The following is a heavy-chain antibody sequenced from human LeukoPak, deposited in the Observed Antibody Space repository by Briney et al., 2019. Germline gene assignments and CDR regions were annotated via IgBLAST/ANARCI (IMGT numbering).Heavy chain of an antibody. CDR2: INHSGST. V-gene: IGHV4-34*01. J-gene: IGHJ4*02. CDR3: ARGRHSSDWYADYFDY. Sequence: SETLSLTCAVYGGSSSGYYWSWIRQPPGKGLEWIGEINHSGSTNYNPSLKSRVTISVDTSKNQFSLKLSSVTAADTAVYYCARGRHSSDWYADYFDYWGQGTLVTVSS. D-gene: IGHD6-19*01. CDR1: GGSSSGYY.